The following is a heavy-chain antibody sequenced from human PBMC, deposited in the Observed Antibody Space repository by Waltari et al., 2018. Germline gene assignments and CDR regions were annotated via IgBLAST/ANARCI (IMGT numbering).Heavy chain of an antibody. D-gene: IGHD2-21*01. Sequence: EVQVVESGGGLIQPGGSLTLSCAASGFTVSSNYMSWARQAPGKGLKGFSNFRSEGTTYYADSVKCRFTTSIDNSKNTLYLQMNTQRAVDTAVYDCRVCGAECSHRGGDYWGQGTLVTVSS. CDR1: GFTVSSNY. CDR3: RVCGAECSHRGGDY. CDR2: FRSEGTT. V-gene: IGHV3-53*01. J-gene: IGHJ4*02.